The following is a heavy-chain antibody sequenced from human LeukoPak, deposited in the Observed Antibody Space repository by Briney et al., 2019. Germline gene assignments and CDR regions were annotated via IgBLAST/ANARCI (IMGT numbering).Heavy chain of an antibody. D-gene: IGHD3-10*01. J-gene: IGHJ4*02. V-gene: IGHV1-18*01. CDR1: GYTFTSYG. Sequence: ASVNVSCKASGYTFTSYGISWVRQAPGQGLEWMGWISAYNGNTNYAQKLQGRVTMTTDTSTSTAYMELRSLRSDDTAVYYCARDGPGSGSYRRLDYWGQGTLVTVSS. CDR2: ISAYNGNT. CDR3: ARDGPGSGSYRRLDY.